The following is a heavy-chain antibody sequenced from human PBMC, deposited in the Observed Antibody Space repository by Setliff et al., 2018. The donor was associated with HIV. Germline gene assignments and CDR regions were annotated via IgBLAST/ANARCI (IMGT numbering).Heavy chain of an antibody. CDR1: GGSFSGYY. CDR3: ARAYGDYGHYYYYLDV. D-gene: IGHD4-17*01. V-gene: IGHV4-34*01. J-gene: IGHJ6*03. CDR2: IYYSGDT. Sequence: SETLSLTCDVSGGSFSGYYWGWIRQPTGKGLEWIGTIYYSGDTQYNPSFKTRVIMSVDTSKNQFSLRLNSVTAADTAVYYCARAYGDYGHYYYYLDVWGKGTTVTVSS.